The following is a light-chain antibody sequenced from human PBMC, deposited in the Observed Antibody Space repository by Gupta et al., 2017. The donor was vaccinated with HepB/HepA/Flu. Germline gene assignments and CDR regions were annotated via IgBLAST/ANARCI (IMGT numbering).Light chain of an antibody. CDR1: ENVNTFY. V-gene: IGKV3-20*01. Sequence: EIALTQSPGTLSLSTGETVTLSCGASENVNTFYLSWYQQKPGQAPRLLVYGASSSAADIPYRFSGVESGTDLTLTISRLEPEDFAVYYCRNVCDSRITFGQGTRLEIK. CDR2: GAS. J-gene: IGKJ5*01. CDR3: RNVCDSRIT.